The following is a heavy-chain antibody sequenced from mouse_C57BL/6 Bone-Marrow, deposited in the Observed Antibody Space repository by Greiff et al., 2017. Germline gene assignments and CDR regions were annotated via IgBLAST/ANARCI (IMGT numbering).Heavy chain of an antibody. J-gene: IGHJ4*01. CDR2: IWTGGGT. D-gene: IGHD2-5*01. V-gene: IGHV2-9-1*01. Sequence: VKLMESGPGLVAPSQSLSITCTVSGFSLTSYAISWVRQPPGKGLEWLGVIWTGGGTNSNSALKSRLSISKDNSKSQVFLKMNSLQTDDTARYYCARRGDYYSNCYAMDYWGQGTSVTVSS. CDR3: ARRGDYYSNCYAMDY. CDR1: GFSLTSYA.